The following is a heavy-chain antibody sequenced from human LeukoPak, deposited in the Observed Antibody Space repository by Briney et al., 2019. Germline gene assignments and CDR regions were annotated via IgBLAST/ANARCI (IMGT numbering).Heavy chain of an antibody. CDR1: GFTFSSYE. CDR3: ARALFRGYSSGCIFDY. Sequence: PGGSLRLSCAASGFTFSSYEMSWVRQAPGKGLEWVANIKQDGSEKYYVDSVKGRFTISRDNAKNSLYLQMNSLRVEDTAMYYCARALFRGYSSGCIFDYWGQGTLVTVSS. V-gene: IGHV3-7*05. CDR2: IKQDGSEK. D-gene: IGHD6-19*01. J-gene: IGHJ4*02.